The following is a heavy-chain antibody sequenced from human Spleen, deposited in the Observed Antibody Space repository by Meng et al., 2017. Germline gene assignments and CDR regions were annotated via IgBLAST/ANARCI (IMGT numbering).Heavy chain of an antibody. V-gene: IGHV3-48*03. J-gene: IGHJ4*02. CDR2: IDSSASTI. Sequence: GGSLRLSCATSGFTFSSDEMNWVRQAPGKGLEWVSYIDSSASTIHYADSVKGRFTISRDNAKNSLYLQMNSLRAEDTALYYCARVKVPTVAYYFDYWGQGTLVTVSS. D-gene: IGHD4-23*01. CDR1: GFTFSSDE. CDR3: ARVKVPTVAYYFDY.